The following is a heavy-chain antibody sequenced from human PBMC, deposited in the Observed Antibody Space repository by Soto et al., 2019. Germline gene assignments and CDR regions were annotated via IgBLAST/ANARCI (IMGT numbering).Heavy chain of an antibody. D-gene: IGHD1-26*01. Sequence: QVQLVQSGAEVKKPGSSVKVSCKASGGVFRNYAINWVRQAPGQGREWMGGIIPVFGTADYPQKFQGRVTNTADESTTTAYMELTSLTAEDPAVYFCARDRWGSYSFDSWGQGTLVTVAS. CDR3: ARDRWGSYSFDS. V-gene: IGHV1-69*01. J-gene: IGHJ5*01. CDR1: GGVFRNYA. CDR2: IIPVFGTA.